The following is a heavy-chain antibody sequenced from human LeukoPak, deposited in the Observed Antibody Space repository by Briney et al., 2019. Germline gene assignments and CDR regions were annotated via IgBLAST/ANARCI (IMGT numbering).Heavy chain of an antibody. D-gene: IGHD3-9*01. J-gene: IGHJ6*03. CDR3: ARGILTGYGYYYYYMDV. CDR1: GYTFTGYY. CDR2: IIPIFGTA. V-gene: IGHV1-69*05. Sequence: SVKVSCKASGYTFTGYYIHWVRQAPGQGLEWMGRIIPIFGTANYAQKFQGRVTITTDESTSTAYMELSSLRSEDTAVYYCARGILTGYGYYYYYMDVWGKGTTVTVSS.